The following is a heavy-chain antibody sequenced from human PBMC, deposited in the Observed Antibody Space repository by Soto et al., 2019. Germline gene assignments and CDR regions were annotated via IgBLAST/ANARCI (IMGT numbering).Heavy chain of an antibody. CDR1: GGSISSGGYY. CDR2: IYYSGST. D-gene: IGHD3-22*01. CDR3: ARRGDPYDSSGYYSSRAFDI. V-gene: IGHV4-31*03. J-gene: IGHJ3*02. Sequence: TLSLTCTVSGGSISSGGYYWSWIRQHPGKGLEWIGYIYYSGSTYYNPSLKSRVTISVDTSKNQFSLKLSSVTAADTAVYYCARRGDPYDSSGYYSSRAFDIWGQGTMVTVSS.